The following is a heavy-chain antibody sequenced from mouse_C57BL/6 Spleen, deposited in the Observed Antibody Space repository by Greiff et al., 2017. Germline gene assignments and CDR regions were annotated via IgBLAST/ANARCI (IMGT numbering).Heavy chain of an antibody. Sequence: VQLQQSGAELVRPGASVKLSCKASGYTFTDYYINWVKQRPGQGLEWIARIYPGSGNTYYNEKFKGKATLTAEKSSSTAYMQLRGLTSEDSAVFFCARGVVASFDYWGQGTTLTVSS. CDR1: GYTFTDYY. CDR2: IYPGSGNT. D-gene: IGHD1-1*01. V-gene: IGHV1-76*01. J-gene: IGHJ2*01. CDR3: ARGVVASFDY.